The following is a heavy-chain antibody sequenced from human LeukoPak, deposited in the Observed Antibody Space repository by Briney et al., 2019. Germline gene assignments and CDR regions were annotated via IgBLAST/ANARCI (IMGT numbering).Heavy chain of an antibody. CDR1: GGSISSSSYY. CDR2: IYYSGST. Sequence: PSETLSLTCTVSGGSISSSSYYWGWIRQPPGKGLEWIGSIYYSGSTYYNPSLKSRVTISVDTSKNQFSLKLSSVTAADTAVYYCARELLQLWLDYWGQGTLVTVSS. J-gene: IGHJ4*02. D-gene: IGHD5-18*01. V-gene: IGHV4-39*07. CDR3: ARELLQLWLDY.